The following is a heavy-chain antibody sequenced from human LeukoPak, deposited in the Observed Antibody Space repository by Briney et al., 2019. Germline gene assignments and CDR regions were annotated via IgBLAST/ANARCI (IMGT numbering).Heavy chain of an antibody. V-gene: IGHV4-39*01. Sequence: SETLSLACTVSGGSISSSSYYWGWIRQPPGKGLEWIGSIYYSGSTYYNPSLKSRVTISVDTSKNQFSLKLSSVTAADTAVYYCARQGPYSSSWYEAFDIWGQGTMVTVSS. CDR3: ARQGPYSSSWYEAFDI. CDR1: GGSISSSSYY. CDR2: IYYSGST. J-gene: IGHJ3*02. D-gene: IGHD6-13*01.